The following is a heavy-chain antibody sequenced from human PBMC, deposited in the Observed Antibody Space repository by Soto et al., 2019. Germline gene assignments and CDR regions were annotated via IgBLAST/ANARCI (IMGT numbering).Heavy chain of an antibody. Sequence: SETLSLTCTVSGDSINSDDYYWSWIRQPPGKGLEWIGNIYYSGSTHYNPSLKSRVTISIDTSKNQFSLKLTSVTAADTAVYYCACWNRARPSFDYWGQGTLVTVSS. V-gene: IGHV4-30-4*01. CDR1: GDSINSDDYY. J-gene: IGHJ4*02. CDR2: IYYSGST. CDR3: ACWNRARPSFDY. D-gene: IGHD1-1*01.